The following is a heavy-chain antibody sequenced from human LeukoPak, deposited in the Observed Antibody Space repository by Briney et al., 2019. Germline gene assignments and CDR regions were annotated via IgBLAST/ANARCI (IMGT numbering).Heavy chain of an antibody. CDR1: GGSISSSSYY. Sequence: SETLSLTCTVSGGSISSSSYYWGWIRQPPGKGMEWIGYIYYSGSTNYNPSLKSRVTISVDTSKNQFSLKLSSVTAADTAVYYCVCGSGSTDDLQHWGQGTLVTVSS. CDR3: VCGSGSTDDLQH. D-gene: IGHD3-10*01. J-gene: IGHJ1*01. V-gene: IGHV4-61*05. CDR2: IYYSGST.